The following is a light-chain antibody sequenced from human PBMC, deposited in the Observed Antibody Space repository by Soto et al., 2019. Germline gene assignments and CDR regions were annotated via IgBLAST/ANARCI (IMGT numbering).Light chain of an antibody. CDR2: AAS. V-gene: IGKV1-27*01. Sequence: DIQMTQSPSSLSASVGDRDTITCRASQGISNFLAWHQQKPGKVPKILIYAASTLQSGVPYRFRGSGSGTHFTLTITSLQSEDVATYYCLKYNSAPWTFGQGTKVEIK. J-gene: IGKJ1*01. CDR1: QGISNF. CDR3: LKYNSAPWT.